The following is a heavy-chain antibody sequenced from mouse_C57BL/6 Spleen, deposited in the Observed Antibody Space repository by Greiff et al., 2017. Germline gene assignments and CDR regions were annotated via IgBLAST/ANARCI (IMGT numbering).Heavy chain of an antibody. D-gene: IGHD3-2*02. Sequence: QVQLQQSGAELVKPGASVKISCKASGYAFSSYWMNWVKQRPGKGLEWIGQIYPGDGDTNYNGKFKGKATLTAAKSSSTAYMQLSSLTSEDSAVYFCSRAAQAPYAMDYWGQGTSVTVSS. V-gene: IGHV1-80*01. J-gene: IGHJ4*01. CDR1: GYAFSSYW. CDR3: SRAAQAPYAMDY. CDR2: IYPGDGDT.